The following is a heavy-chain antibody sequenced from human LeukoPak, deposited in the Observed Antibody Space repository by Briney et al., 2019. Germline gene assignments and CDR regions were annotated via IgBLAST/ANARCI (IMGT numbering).Heavy chain of an antibody. V-gene: IGHV4-39*07. Sequence: PSETLSLTCTVSGGSISSSSYYWGWIRQPPGKGLEWIGSIYYSGSTYYNPSLKSRVTISVDTSKNQFSLKLSSVTAADTAVYYCARGPFIAAASHNRFDYWGQGTLVTVSS. J-gene: IGHJ4*02. D-gene: IGHD6-13*01. CDR3: ARGPFIAAASHNRFDY. CDR1: GGSISSSSYY. CDR2: IYYSGST.